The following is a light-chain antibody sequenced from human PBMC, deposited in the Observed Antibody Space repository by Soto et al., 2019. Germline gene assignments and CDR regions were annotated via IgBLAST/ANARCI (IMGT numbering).Light chain of an antibody. J-gene: IGKJ4*01. V-gene: IGKV1-33*01. Sequence: DIQMSQSPPSLSASIGDRVTITCQASQDITFKVNWYQQKPGKAPKLLIYDASNLETGVPSRFSGSGSATYFTFTSNSLQREDFSKYYWQQNHNLRPFGGGTKVEVK. CDR1: QDITFK. CDR2: DAS. CDR3: QQNHNLRP.